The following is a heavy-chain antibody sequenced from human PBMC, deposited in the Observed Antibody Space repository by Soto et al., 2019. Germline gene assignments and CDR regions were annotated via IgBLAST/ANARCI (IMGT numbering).Heavy chain of an antibody. Sequence: PGESLKISCKASGYTFSTSYWIGWVRQMPGKGLEWMGIIYPGDSEIRYSPSFQGQVTMSADKSTSTAYLQWNSLKASDTAMYYCVRSDNGGRYMFDYWGQGILVTVSS. CDR1: GYTFSTSYW. J-gene: IGHJ4*02. CDR3: VRSDNGGRYMFDY. CDR2: IYPGDSEI. V-gene: IGHV5-51*01. D-gene: IGHD1-1*01.